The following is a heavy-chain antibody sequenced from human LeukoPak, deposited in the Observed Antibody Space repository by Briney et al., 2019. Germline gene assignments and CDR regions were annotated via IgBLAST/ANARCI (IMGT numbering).Heavy chain of an antibody. CDR3: ARNSRYCSGGSCYSEYFDY. J-gene: IGHJ4*02. CDR2: IYYSGST. Sequence: PSETLSLTCTVSGGSISSYYWSWIRQPPGKGLEWIGYIYYSGSTYYNPSLKSRVTISVDTSKNQFSLKLSSVTAADTAVYYCARNSRYCSGGSCYSEYFDYWGQGTLVTVSS. V-gene: IGHV4-59*08. CDR1: GGSISSYY. D-gene: IGHD2-15*01.